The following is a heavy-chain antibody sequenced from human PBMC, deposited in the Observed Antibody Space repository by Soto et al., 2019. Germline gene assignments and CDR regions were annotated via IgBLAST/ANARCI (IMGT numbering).Heavy chain of an antibody. Sequence: QVQLVQSGAEVKKPGSSVKVSCKASGGTFSSYAISWVRQAPGQGLEWMGGIIPIFGTANYAQKFHGRVTITADESTSTAYMELSSMRSEDTAVYYCARPQAYYYDSSGYYFIYWGQGTLVTVSS. CDR2: IIPIFGTA. D-gene: IGHD3-22*01. J-gene: IGHJ4*02. CDR1: GGTFSSYA. CDR3: ARPQAYYYDSSGYYFIY. V-gene: IGHV1-69*01.